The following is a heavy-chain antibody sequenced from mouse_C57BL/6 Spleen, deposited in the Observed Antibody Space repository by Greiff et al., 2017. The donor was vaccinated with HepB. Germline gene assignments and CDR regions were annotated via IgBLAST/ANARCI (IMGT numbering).Heavy chain of an antibody. CDR2: IDPETGGT. J-gene: IGHJ3*01. CDR1: GYTFTDYE. CDR3: TSGGNYPIAY. V-gene: IGHV1-15*01. Sequence: VKLMESGAELVRPGASVTLSCKASGYTFTDYEMHWVKQTPVHGLEWIGAIDPETGGTAYNQKFKGKAILTADKSSSTAYMELRSLTSEDSAVYYCTSGGNYPIAYWGQGTLVTVSA. D-gene: IGHD2-1*01.